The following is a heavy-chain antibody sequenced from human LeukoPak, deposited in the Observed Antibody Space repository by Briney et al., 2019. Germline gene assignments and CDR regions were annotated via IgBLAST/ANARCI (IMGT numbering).Heavy chain of an antibody. V-gene: IGHV3-30*18. CDR3: AKEYCSNSVCHSLDY. Sequence: GGSLSLSCAASGFTFSSSGMHWVRQAPGKGLEWVAVISYDGSNKYYADSVKGRFTFSRDNSKNTLYLQMNSLRAEDTAVYYCAKEYCSNSVCHSLDYWGQGTLVTVSS. J-gene: IGHJ4*02. CDR2: ISYDGSNK. CDR1: GFTFSSSG. D-gene: IGHD2-8*01.